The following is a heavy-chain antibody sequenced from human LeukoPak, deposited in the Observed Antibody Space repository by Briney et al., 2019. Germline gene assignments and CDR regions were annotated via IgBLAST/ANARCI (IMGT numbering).Heavy chain of an antibody. Sequence: PSETLSLTCTVSGGSISSGSYYWSWIRQPAGKGLEWIGRIYTSGSTNYNPSLKSRVTISVDTSKNQFSLKLSSVTAADTAVYYCARDWAAADRSREGVAFDIWGQGTMVTVSS. D-gene: IGHD6-13*01. CDR2: IYTSGST. J-gene: IGHJ3*02. V-gene: IGHV4-61*02. CDR3: ARDWAAADRSREGVAFDI. CDR1: GGSISSGSYY.